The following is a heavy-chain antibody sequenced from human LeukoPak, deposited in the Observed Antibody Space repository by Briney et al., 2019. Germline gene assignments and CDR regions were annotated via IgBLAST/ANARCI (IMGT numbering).Heavy chain of an antibody. J-gene: IGHJ3*01. CDR2: ISYIGST. Sequence: SETLSLTCTVSGGSFTTHYWSWIRQPPGKGLEWIGYISYIGSTNYSPSLKSRVTISIDTSKNEVSLMLTSVTAADTAVYYCASDSTSMNAFDAWGQGTMVTVSS. V-gene: IGHV4-59*11. CDR1: GGSFTTHY. CDR3: ASDSTSMNAFDA. D-gene: IGHD2/OR15-2a*01.